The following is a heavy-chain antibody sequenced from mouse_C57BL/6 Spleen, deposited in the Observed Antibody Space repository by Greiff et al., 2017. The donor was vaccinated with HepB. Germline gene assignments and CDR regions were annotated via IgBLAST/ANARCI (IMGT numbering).Heavy chain of an antibody. V-gene: IGHV1-66*01. CDR2: IYPGSGNT. CDR1: GYSFTSYY. D-gene: IGHD2-2*01. Sequence: VQLVESGPELVKPGASVKISCKASGYSFTSYYIHWVKQRPGQGLEWIGWIYPGSGNTKYNEKFKGKATLTADTSSSTAYMQLSSLTSEDSAVYYCAYGYDGFDYWGQGTTLTVSS. CDR3: AYGYDGFDY. J-gene: IGHJ2*01.